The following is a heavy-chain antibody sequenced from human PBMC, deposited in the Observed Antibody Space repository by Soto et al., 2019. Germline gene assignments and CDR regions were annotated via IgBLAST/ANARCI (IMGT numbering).Heavy chain of an antibody. D-gene: IGHD6-19*01. Sequence: QVQLQESGPGLVKPSETLSLTCTVSGGSVSSGSYYWSWIRQPPGKGLEWIGYIYYSRSTNYNPYLKSRVTIAIYTSKNSFALKLSSVTAAATAVCSCASYSSGWCAVSYWGQGTLVTVSS. CDR1: GGSVSSGSYY. CDR3: ASYSSGWCAVSY. V-gene: IGHV4-61*01. CDR2: IYYSRST. J-gene: IGHJ4*02.